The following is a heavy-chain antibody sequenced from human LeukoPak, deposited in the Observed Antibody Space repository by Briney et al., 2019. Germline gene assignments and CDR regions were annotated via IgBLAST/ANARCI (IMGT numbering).Heavy chain of an antibody. J-gene: IGHJ4*02. CDR3: ARGARYCSGGSCYPFDY. D-gene: IGHD2-15*01. V-gene: IGHV4-34*09. CDR2: IYYSGST. CDR1: GGSFNGYY. Sequence: SETLSVTCAVYGGSFNGYYWSWIRQPRGKGLEWIGYIYYSGSTYYNPSLKSRVTISVDTSKNQFSLKLSSVTAADTAVYYCARGARYCSGGSCYPFDYWGQGTLVTVSS.